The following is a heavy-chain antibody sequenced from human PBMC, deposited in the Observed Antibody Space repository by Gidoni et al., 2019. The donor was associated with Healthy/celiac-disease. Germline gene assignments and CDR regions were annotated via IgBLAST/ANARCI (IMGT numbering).Heavy chain of an antibody. D-gene: IGHD2-21*02. J-gene: IGHJ2*01. CDR2: IVVGSGNT. CDR3: AAVKVVTPSRWYFDL. CDR1: GFTFTSSA. V-gene: IGHV1-58*01. Sequence: QMQLVQSGPEVKKPGTSVTVSCKASGFTFTSSAVQWVRQARAQRLEWIGWIVVGSGNTNYAQKFQERVTITRDMSTSTAYMELSSLRSEDTAVYYCAAVKVVTPSRWYFDLWGRGTLVTVSS.